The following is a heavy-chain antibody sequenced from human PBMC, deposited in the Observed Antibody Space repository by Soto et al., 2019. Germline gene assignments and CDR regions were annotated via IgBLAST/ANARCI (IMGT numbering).Heavy chain of an antibody. J-gene: IGHJ6*02. D-gene: IGHD6-13*01. CDR1: GFTFSSYG. CDR3: ATEVGSSLLQYVDYYGIDV. V-gene: IGHV3-30*03. Sequence: QVQLVESGGGVVQPGRSLRLSCAASGFTFSSYGMHWVRQAPGKGLEWVAVISYDGSNKYYADSVKGRFTISRDNSKNTLYLQMNSLRAEDTAVYYCATEVGSSLLQYVDYYGIDVWGQGTTVSVSS. CDR2: ISYDGSNK.